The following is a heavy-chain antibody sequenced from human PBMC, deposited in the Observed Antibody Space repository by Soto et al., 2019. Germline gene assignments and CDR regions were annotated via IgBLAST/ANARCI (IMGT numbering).Heavy chain of an antibody. CDR3: VREVCSGGLCKVIDY. Sequence: EVHLVESGGDLVQPGGSLRLSCAASGFTFSSYWMHWARQAPGKGLVWLSSIDGVGTVIPHADSVKGRFTVSRDNAKNTLYLQMNSLRAEDTAVYYCVREVCSGGLCKVIDYWGQGTPVTVSS. D-gene: IGHD2-15*01. J-gene: IGHJ4*02. CDR1: GFTFSSYW. V-gene: IGHV3-74*01. CDR2: IDGVGTVI.